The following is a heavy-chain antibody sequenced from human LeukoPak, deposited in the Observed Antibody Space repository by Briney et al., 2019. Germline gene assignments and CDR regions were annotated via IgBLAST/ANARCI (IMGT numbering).Heavy chain of an antibody. V-gene: IGHV5-51*01. CDR1: GYSFTSYW. CDR3: ARQESGATDTFDY. J-gene: IGHJ4*02. CDR2: IYPGDSDN. Sequence: GESLQISGEGSGYSFTSYWSGGGRQLPGKGLGGMGIIYPGDSDNRESPSFQGQVTISADKSNSTAYLQWSSLKASDTAMYYCARQESGATDTFDYWGQGTLVTVSS. D-gene: IGHD1-26*01.